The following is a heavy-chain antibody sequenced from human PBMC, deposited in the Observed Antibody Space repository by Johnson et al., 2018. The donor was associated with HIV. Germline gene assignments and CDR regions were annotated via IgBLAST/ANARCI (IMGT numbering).Heavy chain of an antibody. CDR3: ARYEGNYVAFDI. J-gene: IGHJ3*02. CDR2: VYSGGNT. V-gene: IGHV3-66*01. D-gene: IGHD1-7*01. CDR1: GFTVSSNY. Sequence: VQLMESGGGVVQPGGSLRLSCAASGFTVSSNYMSWVRQAPGKGLEWVSIVYSGGNTYYTDSVKGRFTISRDNAKNSLYLQMNSLRAEDTAVYYCARYEGNYVAFDIWGQGTMVTVSS.